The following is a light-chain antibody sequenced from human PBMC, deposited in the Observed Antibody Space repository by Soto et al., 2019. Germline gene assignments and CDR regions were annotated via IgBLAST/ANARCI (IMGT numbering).Light chain of an antibody. CDR2: EVT. CDR3: CPRGGTSPTYV. V-gene: IGLV2-23*02. CDR1: SSDVGSYND. J-gene: IGLJ1*01. Sequence: QSVLTQPASVSGSPGESITISCTGTSSDVGSYNDASWYQQHPGKAPKLIIYEVTKRPSGVSDRFSGSKSGNTASLTISGLQAEDEADYHCCPRGGTSPTYVFGTGTKVTVL.